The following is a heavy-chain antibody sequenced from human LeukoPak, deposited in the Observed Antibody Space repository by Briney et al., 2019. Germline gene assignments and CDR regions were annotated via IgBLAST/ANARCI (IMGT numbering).Heavy chain of an antibody. J-gene: IGHJ4*02. CDR3: ATSDDSSGSD. CDR2: INEDESVR. D-gene: IGHD3-22*01. CDR1: GFTFSGYW. Sequence: TGGSLRLSCVASGFTFSGYWMSWVRQAPGKGLEWVANINEDESVRHYVDSVKGRFTISRDNAKNSVFLQTNSLRDEDTALYYCATSDDSSGSDWGQGTLVTVSS. V-gene: IGHV3-7*01.